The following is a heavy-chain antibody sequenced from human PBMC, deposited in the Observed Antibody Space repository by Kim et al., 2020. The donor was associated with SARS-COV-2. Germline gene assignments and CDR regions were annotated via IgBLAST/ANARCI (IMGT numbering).Heavy chain of an antibody. J-gene: IGHJ4*02. CDR2: IVGSGRT. CDR3: VGDDDNSGRVN. CDR1: GDSVTTSTSY. D-gene: IGHD6-19*01. Sequence: SETLSLICTVSGDSVTTSTSYWSWIRQSPGEGLEWIAYIVGSGRTKYNPSLMSRVTISLETSKNQFSLNLNAVTAADTAMYYCVGDDDNSGRVNWGQGTL. V-gene: IGHV4-61*01.